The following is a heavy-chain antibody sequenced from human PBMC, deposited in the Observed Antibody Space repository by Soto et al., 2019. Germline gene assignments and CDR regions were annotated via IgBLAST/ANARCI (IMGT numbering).Heavy chain of an antibody. CDR2: IYYSGT. V-gene: IGHV4-59*01. CDR3: ARDLWGYCGTDCYPLDV. D-gene: IGHD2-21*02. CDR1: GGSISSYY. J-gene: IGHJ6*02. Sequence: SETLSLTCSVSGGSISSYYWSWIRQPPGKGLEWIAYIYYSGTSYNPSLKSRVSISLDTSKNQFSLKLSSVTAADTAVYYCARDLWGYCGTDCYPLDVWGQGTTVTVSS.